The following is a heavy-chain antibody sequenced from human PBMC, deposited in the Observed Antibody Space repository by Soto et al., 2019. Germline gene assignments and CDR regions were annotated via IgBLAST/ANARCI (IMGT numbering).Heavy chain of an antibody. CDR1: GGTFSSYA. V-gene: IGHV1-69*13. CDR3: ARVFREWLAYYGMDV. D-gene: IGHD6-19*01. J-gene: IGHJ6*02. Sequence: ASVKVSCKASGGTFSSYAISWVRQAPGQGLEWMGGIIPIFGTANYAQKFQGRVTITADESTSTAYMELSSLRSEDTAVYYCARVFREWLAYYGMDVWGQGTTVTVSS. CDR2: IIPIFGTA.